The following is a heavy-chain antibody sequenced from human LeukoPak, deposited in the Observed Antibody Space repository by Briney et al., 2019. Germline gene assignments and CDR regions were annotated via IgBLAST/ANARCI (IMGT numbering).Heavy chain of an antibody. CDR3: ARATYYDGNWFDP. D-gene: IGHD3-3*01. J-gene: IGHJ5*02. CDR1: GGTFSSYA. Sequence: GASVKLSCKASGGTFSSYAISWVRQALGQGLEWMGRIIPILGIANYAQKFQGRVTITADKSTSTAYMELSSLRSEDTAVYYCARATYYDGNWFDPWGQGTLVTVSS. V-gene: IGHV1-69*04. CDR2: IIPILGIA.